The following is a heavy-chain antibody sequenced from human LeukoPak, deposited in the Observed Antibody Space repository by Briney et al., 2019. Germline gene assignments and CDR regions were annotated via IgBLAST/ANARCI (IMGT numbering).Heavy chain of an antibody. CDR3: ARERITMIVVVNGPFDY. CDR2: PYTSGST. D-gene: IGHD3-22*01. CDR1: GGSISSYH. V-gene: IGHV4-4*07. J-gene: IGHJ4*02. Sequence: PSETLSLICTVSGGSISSYHWSWIRQPAGKGLEWIGRPYTSGSTNYNPSLKSRVTISVDTSKNQFSLKLSSVTAADTAVYYCARERITMIVVVNGPFDYWGQGTLVTVSS.